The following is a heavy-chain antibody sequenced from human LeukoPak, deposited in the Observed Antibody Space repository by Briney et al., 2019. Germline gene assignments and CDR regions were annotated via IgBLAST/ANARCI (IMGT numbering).Heavy chain of an antibody. Sequence: ASETLSLTCTVSGDSISSRGFYWGWIRQPPGKGLEWIASLYYTGSTYYNPSLKSRVTISVDTSKNHFSLKLTSVTAADTAVYYCARIYSSSWFLNWFDPWGQGTLVTVSS. J-gene: IGHJ5*02. D-gene: IGHD6-13*01. V-gene: IGHV4-39*07. CDR3: ARIYSSSWFLNWFDP. CDR2: LYYTGST. CDR1: GDSISSRGFY.